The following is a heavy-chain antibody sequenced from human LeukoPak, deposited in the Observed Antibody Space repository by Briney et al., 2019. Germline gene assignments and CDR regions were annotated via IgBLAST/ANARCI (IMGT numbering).Heavy chain of an antibody. CDR3: ARDPRRYCSSTSCYGYFDY. V-gene: IGHV1-18*01. Sequence: ASVKVSCKASGCTFTSYGISWVRQAPGQGLEWMGWISAYNGNTNYAQKLQGRVTMTTDTSTSTAYMELRSLRSDDTAVYYCARDPRRYCSSTSCYGYFDYWGQGTLVTVSS. D-gene: IGHD2-2*01. CDR2: ISAYNGNT. CDR1: GCTFTSYG. J-gene: IGHJ4*02.